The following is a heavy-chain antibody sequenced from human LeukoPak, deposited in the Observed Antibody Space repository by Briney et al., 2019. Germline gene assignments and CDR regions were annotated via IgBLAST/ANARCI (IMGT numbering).Heavy chain of an antibody. CDR2: IYYSGST. CDR3: ARAPIVGATPDYYYYYGMDV. J-gene: IGHJ6*02. D-gene: IGHD1-26*01. Sequence: SETLSLTCTVSGGSISSYYWSWIRQPPGKGLEWIGYIYYSGSTNYNPSLKSRVTISVDTSKNQFSLKLSSVTAADTAVYYCARAPIVGATPDYYYYYGMDVWGQGTTATVSS. V-gene: IGHV4-59*01. CDR1: GGSISSYY.